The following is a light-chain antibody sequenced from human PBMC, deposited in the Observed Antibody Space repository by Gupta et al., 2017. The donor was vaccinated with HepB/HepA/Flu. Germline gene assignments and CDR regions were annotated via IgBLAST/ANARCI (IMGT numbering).Light chain of an antibody. J-gene: IGKJ4*01. V-gene: IGKV3-11*01. CDR3: QLRSSWRPEGT. Sequence: EIVLTQSPDTLSLSPGERATLSCRASQSVSSYFAWYQQKPGQAPRLVIYEASSRAHGIPARFSGSGSGTDFTLTISNLDHDHSALYFCQLRSSWRPEGTCGGGTRVEIK. CDR2: EAS. CDR1: QSVSSY.